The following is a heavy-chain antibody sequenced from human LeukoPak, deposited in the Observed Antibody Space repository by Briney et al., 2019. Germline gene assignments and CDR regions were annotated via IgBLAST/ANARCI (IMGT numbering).Heavy chain of an antibody. D-gene: IGHD3-16*01. Sequence: GGSLRLSCAASGFTFSTYWMNWVRQAPGKGLEWVANIKPDGSDMYYVDSVKGRFTVSRDNARNSLYLQMNSLRAEDTAVYYCARGGDHWGQGTLVTVSS. V-gene: IGHV3-7*01. CDR2: IKPDGSDM. CDR1: GFTFSTYW. J-gene: IGHJ4*02. CDR3: ARGGDH.